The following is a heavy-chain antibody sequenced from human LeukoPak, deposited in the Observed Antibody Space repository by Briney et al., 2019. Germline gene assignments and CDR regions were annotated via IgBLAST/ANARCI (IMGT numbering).Heavy chain of an antibody. CDR3: ARDASNCPRSNWFDP. Sequence: SETLSLTCTVSGDSMCNFYWSWIRQSPGKGLEWLGYIYFSGRTNYNPSLKSRLTISVDASQNQFFLKLDTVTTADTAIYFCARDASNCPRSNWFDPWGQGTLVTVSS. D-gene: IGHD2-15*01. V-gene: IGHV4-59*01. J-gene: IGHJ5*02. CDR1: GDSMCNFY. CDR2: IYFSGRT.